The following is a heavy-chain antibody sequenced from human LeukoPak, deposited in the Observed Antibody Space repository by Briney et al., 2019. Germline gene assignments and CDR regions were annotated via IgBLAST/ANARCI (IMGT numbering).Heavy chain of an antibody. Sequence: GGSLRLSCVALEFSFETSWMSWVHQAPGKGPEWVANINEDGSEKHYVGSVRGRFTISRDNADNSLHLQMNSLRPEDMAVYYCARGETMDVWGKGTTVTVSS. D-gene: IGHD5-24*01. J-gene: IGHJ6*03. CDR1: EFSFETSW. V-gene: IGHV3-7*01. CDR3: ARGETMDV. CDR2: INEDGSEK.